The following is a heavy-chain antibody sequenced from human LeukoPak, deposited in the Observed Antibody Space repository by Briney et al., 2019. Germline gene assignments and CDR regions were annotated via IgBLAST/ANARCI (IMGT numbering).Heavy chain of an antibody. CDR1: GGSIGRSSYY. J-gene: IGHJ4*02. D-gene: IGHD5-18*01. CDR3: AAKRGYSYGWIDY. V-gene: IGHV4-39*01. CDR2: SYYSGGT. Sequence: KPSETLSLNCTVSGGSIGRSSYYWGWIRQPPGKGLEWIGKSYYSGGTYYNPSLKSRVTISVDTSKNQISLKVSSVTAADTAVYYCAAKRGYSYGWIDYWGQGTLVTVSS.